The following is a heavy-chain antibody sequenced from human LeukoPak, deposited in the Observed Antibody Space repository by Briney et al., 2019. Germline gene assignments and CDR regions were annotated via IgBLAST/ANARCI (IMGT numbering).Heavy chain of an antibody. V-gene: IGHV1-2*02. Sequence: GASVKVSCKASGYTFTGYYMHWVRQAPGQGLEWMGWINPNSGGTNYAQKFQGRVTMTRDTSISAAYMELSRLRSDDTAVYYCASLVWSRYDYFDYWGQGTLVTVSS. CDR1: GYTFTGYY. D-gene: IGHD3-16*01. CDR3: ASLVWSRYDYFDY. CDR2: INPNSGGT. J-gene: IGHJ4*02.